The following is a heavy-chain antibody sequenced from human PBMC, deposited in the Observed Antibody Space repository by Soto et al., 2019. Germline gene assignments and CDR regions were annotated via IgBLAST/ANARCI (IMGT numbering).Heavy chain of an antibody. Sequence: PGESLKISCKGSGYSFTSYWIGWVRQMPGKGLEWMGIIYPGDSDTRYSPKFQGRVTITRDTSASTAYMELSSLRSEDTAVYYCVRRHVSATGIDWFDPWGQGTLVTVSS. D-gene: IGHD6-13*01. CDR3: VRRHVSATGIDWFDP. CDR1: GYSFTSYW. V-gene: IGHV5-51*01. J-gene: IGHJ5*02. CDR2: IYPGDSDT.